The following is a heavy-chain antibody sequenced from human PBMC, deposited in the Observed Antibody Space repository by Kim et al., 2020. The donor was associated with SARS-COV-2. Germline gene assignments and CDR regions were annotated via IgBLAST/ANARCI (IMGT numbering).Heavy chain of an antibody. CDR3: AKDLGIAVAGTGFDY. V-gene: IGHV3-30*02. J-gene: IGHJ4*02. Sequence: ADSVKGRFTISRDKSKNTLYLQMNSLRAEDTAVYYCAKDLGIAVAGTGFDYWGQGTLVTVSS. D-gene: IGHD6-19*01.